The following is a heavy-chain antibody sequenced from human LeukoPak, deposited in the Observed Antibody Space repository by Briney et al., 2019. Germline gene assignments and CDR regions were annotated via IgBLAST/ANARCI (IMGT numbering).Heavy chain of an antibody. CDR3: ARESREYDFCSGPSFGMDV. V-gene: IGHV4-4*07. J-gene: IGHJ6*02. CDR2: IYTSGST. CDR1: GDSISSYY. Sequence: SETLSLTCTVSGDSISSYYWSWVRQPAGKGLEWIGRIYTSGSTNYNPSLKSRVTMSVDTSKNHFSLKLSSVTAADTAVYYCARESREYDFCSGPSFGMDVWGQGTTVTVSS. D-gene: IGHD3-3*01.